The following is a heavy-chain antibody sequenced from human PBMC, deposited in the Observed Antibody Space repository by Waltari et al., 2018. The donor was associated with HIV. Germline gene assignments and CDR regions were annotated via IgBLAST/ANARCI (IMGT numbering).Heavy chain of an antibody. J-gene: IGHJ2*01. CDR3: ATTSTVGRNWHFDV. D-gene: IGHD4-17*01. CDR2: IYGGGSP. Sequence: EVQVVESGGSLIQPGGSLRLSCAASGFTVSGWYLTWVRQAPGKGLEWLCLIYGGGSPSYADSVKGRFTLSRDTSTNTIYLQMDNLRAEDTAMYHCATTSTVGRNWHFDVWGRGSLVTVSS. V-gene: IGHV3-53*01. CDR1: GFTVSGWY.